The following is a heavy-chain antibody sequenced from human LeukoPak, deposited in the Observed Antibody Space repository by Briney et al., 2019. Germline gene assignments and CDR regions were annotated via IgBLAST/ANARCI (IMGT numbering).Heavy chain of an antibody. CDR3: ARGRFSGPDDY. V-gene: IGHV3-53*01. CDR2: IYSGGAT. CDR1: GFTVSSNY. Sequence: GGSLRLSCAASGFTVSSNYMSWVRQAPGKGLEWVSVIYSGGATYYADSVRGRFTISRDNSKNMVSRQMTSLGAEDTAVYYCARGRFSGPDDYWGQGTLVTVSS. D-gene: IGHD6-19*01. J-gene: IGHJ4*02.